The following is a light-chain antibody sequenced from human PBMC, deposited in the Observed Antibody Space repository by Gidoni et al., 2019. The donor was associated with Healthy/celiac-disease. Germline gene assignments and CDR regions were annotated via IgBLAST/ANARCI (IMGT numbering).Light chain of an antibody. CDR2: AAS. Sequence: IQLTQSPSSLSASVGDRVTITCRASQGISSYLAWYQQKPGKAPKLLIYAASSLQSVVPSRFSCSGSGTDFTLTISSLQPEYFATYYCQQLNSYPLTFGGGTKVEIK. CDR1: QGISSY. CDR3: QQLNSYPLT. J-gene: IGKJ4*01. V-gene: IGKV1-9*01.